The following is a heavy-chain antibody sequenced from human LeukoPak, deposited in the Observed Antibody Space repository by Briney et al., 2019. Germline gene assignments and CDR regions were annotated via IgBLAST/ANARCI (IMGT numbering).Heavy chain of an antibody. J-gene: IGHJ3*02. CDR2: LYSRGSP. Sequence: PSETLSLTCTVSGASISTYCWSWIRQSPGKGLEWIGYLYSRGSPNYNPSLKRRVTISVDTSKNHFSLTLSSVTAADTAVYYCARLQPNSGEWAFDTWGQGTMVTVSS. CDR3: ARLQPNSGEWAFDT. D-gene: IGHD1-1*01. V-gene: IGHV4-59*01. CDR1: GASISTYC.